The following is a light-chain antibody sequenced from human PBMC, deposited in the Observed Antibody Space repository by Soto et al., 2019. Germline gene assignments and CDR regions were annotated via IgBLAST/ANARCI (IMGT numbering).Light chain of an antibody. J-gene: IGLJ1*01. CDR1: SSDVGGYNY. V-gene: IGLV2-11*01. CDR2: DVS. CDR3: SSCTSSNTLYV. Sequence: QSALTQPRSVSGSPGQSVTISCTGTSSDVGGYNYVSWYQQHPGKAPKLMIYDVSKRPSGVPDRFSGSKSGNTASLTISGLQADDEADYYCSSCTSSNTLYVFGSGTKVTVL.